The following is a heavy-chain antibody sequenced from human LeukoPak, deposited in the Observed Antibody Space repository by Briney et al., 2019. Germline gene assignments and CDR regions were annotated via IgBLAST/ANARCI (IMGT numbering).Heavy chain of an antibody. CDR3: ARRLTQYDCFDP. CDR2: TYYRSTWYN. V-gene: IGHV6-1*01. CDR1: GDSVSINSVT. Sequence: SQTLSLTCAISGDSVSINSVTWNWIRQSPSRGLEWLGRTYYRSTWYNDYAVSVRGRITVNPDTSKNQFSLHLNSVTPEDTAVYYCARRLTQYDCFDPWGQGILVAVSS. D-gene: IGHD2-2*01. J-gene: IGHJ5*02.